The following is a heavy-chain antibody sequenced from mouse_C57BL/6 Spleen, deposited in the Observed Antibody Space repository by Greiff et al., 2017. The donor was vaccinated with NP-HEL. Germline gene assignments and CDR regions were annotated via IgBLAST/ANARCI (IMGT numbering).Heavy chain of an antibody. CDR3: ARVYYDYDVYFDV. J-gene: IGHJ1*03. V-gene: IGHV5-16*01. CDR2: INYDGSST. Sequence: EVMLVESEGGLVQPGSSMKLSCTASGFTFSDYYMAWVRQVPEKGLEWVANINYDGSSTYYLDSLKSRFIISRDNAKNILYLQMSSLKSEDTATYYCARVYYDYDVYFDVWGTGTTVTVSS. D-gene: IGHD2-4*01. CDR1: GFTFSDYY.